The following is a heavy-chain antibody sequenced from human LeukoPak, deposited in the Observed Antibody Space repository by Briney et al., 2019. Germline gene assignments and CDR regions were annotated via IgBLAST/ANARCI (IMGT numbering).Heavy chain of an antibody. Sequence: PGRSLRLSCAASGFTFDDYAMHWVRQAPGKGLEWVSGISWNSGSIGYADSVKGRFTISRDNAKNSLYLQMNSLRAEDTAVYYCAGANYYGEGGETNLFDYWGQGTLVTVSS. CDR2: ISWNSGSI. D-gene: IGHD4-17*01. CDR3: AGANYYGEGGETNLFDY. CDR1: GFTFDDYA. V-gene: IGHV3-9*01. J-gene: IGHJ4*02.